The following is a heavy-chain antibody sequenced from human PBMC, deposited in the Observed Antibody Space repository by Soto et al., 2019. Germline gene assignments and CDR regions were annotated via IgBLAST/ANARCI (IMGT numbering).Heavy chain of an antibody. J-gene: IGHJ3*02. CDR1: SGSISSSNW. Sequence: SETLSLTCAVSSGSISSSNWWSWVRQPPGKGLEWIGEIYHSGSTNYNPSLKSRVTISVDKSKNQFSLKLSSVTAADTAVYYCARDHRYGGSRAFDIWGQGTMVTVSS. D-gene: IGHD3-16*01. V-gene: IGHV4-4*02. CDR3: ARDHRYGGSRAFDI. CDR2: IYHSGST.